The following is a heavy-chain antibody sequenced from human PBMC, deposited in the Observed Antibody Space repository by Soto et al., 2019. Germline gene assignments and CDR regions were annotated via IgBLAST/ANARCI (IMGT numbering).Heavy chain of an antibody. J-gene: IGHJ4*02. CDR3: ARLKGPGIADY. V-gene: IGHV5-51*01. Sequence: GESLKISCKSSRYIYTSYWIGRDRLIPEEEQEWMGIIYPGDSDTRYSPSLQGQVPISADKAISTAYLQGCSLKSADTARYYCARLKGPGIADYWGQGTLVTVSS. CDR2: IYPGDSDT. CDR1: RYIYTSYW. D-gene: IGHD6-13*01.